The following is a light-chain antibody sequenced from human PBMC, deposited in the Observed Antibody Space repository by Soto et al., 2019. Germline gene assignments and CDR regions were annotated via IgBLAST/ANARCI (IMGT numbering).Light chain of an antibody. CDR1: SSGGGEYKY. V-gene: IGLV2-14*03. Sequence: QSALTQPASVSGSPGQSITISCTESSSGGGEYKYASWYQQHPGTAPKLIIYDVSNRPSGVPDRFSGSKSGTSASLAITGLQAEDEADYYCQSYDSSLSGYVFGPGTKLTVL. CDR3: QSYDSSLSGYV. J-gene: IGLJ1*01. CDR2: DVS.